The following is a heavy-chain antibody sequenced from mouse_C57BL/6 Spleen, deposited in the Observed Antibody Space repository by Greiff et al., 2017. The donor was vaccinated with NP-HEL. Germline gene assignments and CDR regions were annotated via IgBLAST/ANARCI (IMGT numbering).Heavy chain of an antibody. V-gene: IGHV1-26*01. Sequence: EVQLQQSGPELVKPGASVKISCKASGYTFTDYYMNWVKQSHGKSLEWIGDINPNNGGTSYNQKFKGKATLTEDKSSSTAYMELRSLTSEDSAVYYCARREYYFDYWGQGTTLTVSS. CDR1: GYTFTDYY. J-gene: IGHJ2*01. CDR3: ARREYYFDY. CDR2: INPNNGGT.